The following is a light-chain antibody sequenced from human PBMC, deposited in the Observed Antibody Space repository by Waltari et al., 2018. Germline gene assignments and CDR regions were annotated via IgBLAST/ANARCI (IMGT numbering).Light chain of an antibody. Sequence: DIVMTQSPDSLPVSLGERATLNCKSSQSVLYNTDNKNYLAWYQQKPGQSPKLLIYWASTLESGVPDRCSGSGSGTDFTLTISGLQADDAAIYFCQQYYDIPVTFGQGTRLEIK. V-gene: IGKV4-1*01. J-gene: IGKJ2*01. CDR3: QQYYDIPVT. CDR2: WAS. CDR1: QSVLYNTDNKNY.